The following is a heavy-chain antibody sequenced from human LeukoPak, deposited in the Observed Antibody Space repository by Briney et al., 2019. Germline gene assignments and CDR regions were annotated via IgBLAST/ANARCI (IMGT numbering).Heavy chain of an antibody. D-gene: IGHD3-9*01. CDR1: GGSISSYY. CDR3: ARVLRYFDWPVSGSWFDP. CDR2: IYTSGST. V-gene: IGHV4-4*07. Sequence: PSETLSLTCTVSGGSISSYYWSWIRQPAGKGLEWIGRIYTSGSTNYNPSLKSRVTMSVDTSKNQFSLKLSSVTAADTAVYYCARVLRYFDWPVSGSWFDPWGQGTLVTVSS. J-gene: IGHJ5*02.